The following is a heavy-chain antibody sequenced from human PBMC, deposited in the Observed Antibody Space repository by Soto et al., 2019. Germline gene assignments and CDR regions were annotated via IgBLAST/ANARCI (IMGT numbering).Heavy chain of an antibody. J-gene: IGHJ6*02. V-gene: IGHV3-30*18. CDR1: GFKFSTYG. D-gene: IGHD1-26*01. Sequence: ESGGGVVQPGRSLRLSCGASGFKFSTYGMHWVRQAPGKGLEWVAVISYDGNNKDYADSVKGRFTISRDNSKNTSYLQMNSLRAEDMVVYYCAKGLVGWVFGGQDYFFGMGVWGQGTTVAVS. CDR3: AKGLVGWVFGGQDYFFGMGV. CDR2: ISYDGNNK.